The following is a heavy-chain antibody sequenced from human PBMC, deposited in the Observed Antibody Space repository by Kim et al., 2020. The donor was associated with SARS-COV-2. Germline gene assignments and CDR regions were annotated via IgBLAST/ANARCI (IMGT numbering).Heavy chain of an antibody. CDR3: GRLLGFCSGANCFGYF. V-gene: IGHV4-39*01. J-gene: IGHJ2*01. D-gene: IGHD2-15*01. CDR2: NNDSVNR. Sequence: SETLSLTCTVSGYSISGSSYSWGSLRQSPGRGREWIATNNDSVNRFYTSSLKSRVTISVDTSKNQFSLNLTSVIASDTSVYFCGRLLGFCSGANCFGYF. CDR1: GYSISGSSYS.